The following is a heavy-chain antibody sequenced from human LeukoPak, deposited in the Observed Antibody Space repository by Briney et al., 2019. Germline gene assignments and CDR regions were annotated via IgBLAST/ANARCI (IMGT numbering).Heavy chain of an antibody. CDR2: INPNSGGT. V-gene: IGHV1-2*04. CDR1: GYPFTGYY. D-gene: IGHD3-9*01. J-gene: IGHJ3*02. Sequence: ASVKVSCKASGYPFTGYYMHWVRQAPGQGLEWMGWINPNSGGTNYAQKFQGWVTMTRDTSISTAYMELSRLRSDDTAVYYCARGRYYDILTGPIGPAFDIWGQGTMVTVSS. CDR3: ARGRYYDILTGPIGPAFDI.